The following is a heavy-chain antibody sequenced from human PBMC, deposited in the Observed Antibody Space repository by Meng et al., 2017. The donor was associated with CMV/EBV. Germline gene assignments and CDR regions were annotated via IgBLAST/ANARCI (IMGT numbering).Heavy chain of an antibody. CDR2: ISSSGSTI. Sequence: GGSLRLSCAASGFTFSSYEMHWVRQAPGKGLEWVSYISSSGSTIYYADSVKGRFTISRDNTKNALYLQMNSLRAEDTAVYYCAREYPRNDGWGQGTMVTVSS. CDR1: GFTFSSYE. J-gene: IGHJ4*02. CDR3: AREYPRNDG. D-gene: IGHD1-1*01. V-gene: IGHV3-48*03.